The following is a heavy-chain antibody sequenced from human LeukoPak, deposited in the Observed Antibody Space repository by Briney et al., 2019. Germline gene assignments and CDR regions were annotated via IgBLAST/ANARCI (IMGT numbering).Heavy chain of an antibody. D-gene: IGHD3-9*01. CDR1: GFTFSSYA. Sequence: PGGSLRLSCAASGFTFSSYAMSWVRQAPGKGLEWVSTISGNGRSTYYADSVKGRFTISRDNPQNSLSLQMNSLRAEDTAVYYRARDYDTDYWGRGTLVTVSS. CDR2: ISGNGRST. CDR3: ARDYDTDY. J-gene: IGHJ4*02. V-gene: IGHV3-23*01.